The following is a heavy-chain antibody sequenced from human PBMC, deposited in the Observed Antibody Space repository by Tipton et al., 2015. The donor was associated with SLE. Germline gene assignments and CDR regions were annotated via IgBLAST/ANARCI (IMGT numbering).Heavy chain of an antibody. Sequence: QLVQSGAEVKKPGASVKVSCKASGYSFTTYFMHWVRQAPGQGLEWMGTINPSGGTKSYAQKFQGRVTVTRDTSTSTVYMELSSLRSEDTAVYYCAKGLIVVVVAASPDWGQGTLVTVSS. CDR3: AKGLIVVVVAASPD. CDR1: GYSFTTYF. V-gene: IGHV1-46*01. CDR2: INPSGGTK. D-gene: IGHD2-15*01. J-gene: IGHJ4*02.